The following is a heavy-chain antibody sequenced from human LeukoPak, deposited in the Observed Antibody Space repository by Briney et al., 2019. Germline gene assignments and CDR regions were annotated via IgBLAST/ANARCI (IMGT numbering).Heavy chain of an antibody. J-gene: IGHJ4*02. D-gene: IGHD3-3*01. CDR3: ARVPALYYDFWSGYYAFDY. Sequence: PSETLSLTCTVSGGSISSGGYYWSWIRQPPGKGLEWIGYIYHSGSTYYNPSLKSRVTISVDRSKNQFSLKLSSVTAADTAVYYCARVPALYYDFWSGYYAFDYWGQGTLVTVSS. CDR1: GGSISSGGYY. CDR2: IYHSGST. V-gene: IGHV4-30-2*01.